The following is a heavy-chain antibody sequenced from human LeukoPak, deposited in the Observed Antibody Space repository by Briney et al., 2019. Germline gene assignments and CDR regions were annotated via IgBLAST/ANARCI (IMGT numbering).Heavy chain of an antibody. CDR2: ISTSNSYI. D-gene: IGHD1-14*01. Sequence: GGSLRLSCGASGFTFSSYPMNWVRQAPGKGLEWVSSISTSNSYIYYADSVRGRFTISRDNAKNSLYLQMNSLRAEDTAVYYCAKPAKTDYADYWGQGTLVTVSS. J-gene: IGHJ4*02. CDR3: AKPAKTDYADY. V-gene: IGHV3-21*04. CDR1: GFTFSSYP.